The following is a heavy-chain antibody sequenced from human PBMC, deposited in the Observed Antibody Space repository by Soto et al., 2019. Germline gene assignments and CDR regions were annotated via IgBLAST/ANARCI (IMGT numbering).Heavy chain of an antibody. Sequence: QVQLQESGPGLVKPSGTLSLTCAVSGDSISNSRWWTWVRQPPGKGLEWIGDIFHSGDTNYNPSLKSRVFISVDKSQNQFSLMVSSVTAADTAVYYCAYSTGWYRPDVWGQGTLVTVSS. J-gene: IGHJ3*01. V-gene: IGHV4-4*02. D-gene: IGHD6-19*01. CDR1: GDSISNSRW. CDR3: AYSTGWYRPDV. CDR2: IFHSGDT.